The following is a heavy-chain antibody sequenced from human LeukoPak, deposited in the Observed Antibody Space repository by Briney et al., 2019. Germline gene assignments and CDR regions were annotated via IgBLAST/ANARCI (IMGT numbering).Heavy chain of an antibody. D-gene: IGHD3-3*01. Sequence: SETLSLTCTVSGGSINNSSYYWGWIRQPPGKGLEWIGTIYYSGSTYYNPSLKSRVTMSLETSKNQFSLKLSSVTAADTAVYYCAILWRLVDYWGQGTLVTVSS. CDR2: IYYSGST. CDR3: AILWRLVDY. CDR1: GGSINNSSYY. V-gene: IGHV4-39*07. J-gene: IGHJ4*02.